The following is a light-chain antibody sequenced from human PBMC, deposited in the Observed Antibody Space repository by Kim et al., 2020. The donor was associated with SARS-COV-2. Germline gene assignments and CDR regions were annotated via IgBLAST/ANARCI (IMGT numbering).Light chain of an antibody. V-gene: IGKV3-15*01. CDR3: QQYNNWPPGT. Sequence: SPGDRATLSCRASQSVSSNLAWYQQKPGQAPRLLIYGASTRATGIPARFSGSGSGTEFTLTISSLQSEDFAVYYCQQYNNWPPGTFGPGTKVDIK. J-gene: IGKJ3*01. CDR2: GAS. CDR1: QSVSSN.